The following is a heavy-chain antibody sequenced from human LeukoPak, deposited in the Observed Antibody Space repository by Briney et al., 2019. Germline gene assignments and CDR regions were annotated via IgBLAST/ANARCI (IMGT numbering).Heavy chain of an antibody. CDR3: ARGQPHYGT. Sequence: ASVRVSCKASGYTFTSYGISWVRQAPGQGLEWMGWISAYNGNTNYAQTLQGRVTITTDTSTSTAYMELRSLRSDDTAGYYGARGQPHYGTWGQGTLVTVSS. J-gene: IGHJ5*02. CDR1: GYTFTSYG. CDR2: ISAYNGNT. D-gene: IGHD4-17*01. V-gene: IGHV1-18*04.